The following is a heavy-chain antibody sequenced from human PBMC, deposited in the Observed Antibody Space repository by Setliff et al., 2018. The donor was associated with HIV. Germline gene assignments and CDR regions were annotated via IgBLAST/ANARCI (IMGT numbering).Heavy chain of an antibody. Sequence: SETLSLTCTVSGGSISTSNWWGWIRQTPGKGLEWIGYIYYSVSTNYNPSLKSRVTMSLDTSKNQFSLKLNTVTASDTAVYYCARKGSSSRSQEYYYDFWGQGTLVTVSS. V-gene: IGHV4-28*06. CDR3: ARKGSSSRSQEYYYDF. D-gene: IGHD6-13*01. CDR2: IYYSVST. J-gene: IGHJ4*02. CDR1: GGSISTSNW.